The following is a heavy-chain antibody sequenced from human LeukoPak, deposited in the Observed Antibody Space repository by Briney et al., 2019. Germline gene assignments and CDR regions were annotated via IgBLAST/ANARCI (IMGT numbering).Heavy chain of an antibody. CDR3: ARRRYSYGTMSYFDY. CDR1: GGSISSYS. D-gene: IGHD5-18*01. CDR2: IYYTGST. V-gene: IGHV4-59*08. Sequence: SETLSLTCTVSGGSISSYSWSWIRQPPGKGLEWIGYIYYTGSTNYNPSLESRVTISVDTSKNQSSLKLSSVTAADTAVYYCARRRYSYGTMSYFDYWGTGTLVTVSS. J-gene: IGHJ4*02.